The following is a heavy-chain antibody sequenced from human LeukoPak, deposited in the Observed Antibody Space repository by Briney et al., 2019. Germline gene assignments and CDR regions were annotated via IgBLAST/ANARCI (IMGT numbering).Heavy chain of an antibody. CDR2: IKSKTDGGTT. CDR3: TYNDNGDYYSDY. D-gene: IGHD4-17*01. CDR1: GFTFSNAW. V-gene: IGHV3-15*01. J-gene: IGHJ4*02. Sequence: GGSLRLSCAASGFTFSNAWMSWVRQAPGKGLEWVGRIKSKTDGGTTDYAAPVKGRFTISRDDSKNTLYLQMNSLKTEDTAVYYCTYNDNGDYYSDYWGQGTLVTVSS.